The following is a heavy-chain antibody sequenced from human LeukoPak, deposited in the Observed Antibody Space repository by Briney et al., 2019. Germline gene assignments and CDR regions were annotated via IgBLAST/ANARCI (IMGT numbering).Heavy chain of an antibody. D-gene: IGHD2-2*01. CDR2: IIPIIGTA. CDR3: AVKNYCSSTSCSNQGFDY. J-gene: IGHJ4*02. Sequence: ASVKVSCKASGGTFSSYAISWVRQAPGQGLEWMGGIIPIIGTANYAQKFQGRVTITTDESTSTAYMELSSLRSEDTAVYYCAVKNYCSSTSCSNQGFDYWGQGTLVTVSS. CDR1: GGTFSSYA. V-gene: IGHV1-69*05.